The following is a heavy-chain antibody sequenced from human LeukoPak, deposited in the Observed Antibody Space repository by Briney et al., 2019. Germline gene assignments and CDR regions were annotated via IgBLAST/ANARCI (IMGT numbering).Heavy chain of an antibody. Sequence: GGSLRLSCADSGFTFDDYAMHWVRQAPGKGLEWVSLICGDGSCTYYADSVKGRFTISRDNSKNFLYLQMNSLRTEDTALYYCVKDRTEYFHDWGQGTLVTVSS. J-gene: IGHJ1*01. CDR1: GFTFDDYA. D-gene: IGHD1-14*01. V-gene: IGHV3-43*02. CDR2: ICGDGSCT. CDR3: VKDRTEYFHD.